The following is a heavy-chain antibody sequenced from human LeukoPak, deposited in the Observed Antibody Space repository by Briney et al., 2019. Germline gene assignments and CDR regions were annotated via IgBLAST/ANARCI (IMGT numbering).Heavy chain of an antibody. CDR2: MKQDGSQK. CDR3: AKDGGYSYGYYFDY. Sequence: PGGSLRLSCVASGFTFSMYWMTWFRQAPGKGLEWVANMKQDGSQKNYVDSVKGRFTISRDNSKNTLYLQMNSLRAEDTAVYYCAKDGGYSYGYYFDYWGQGTLVTVSS. J-gene: IGHJ4*02. V-gene: IGHV3-7*01. CDR1: GFTFSMYW. D-gene: IGHD5-18*01.